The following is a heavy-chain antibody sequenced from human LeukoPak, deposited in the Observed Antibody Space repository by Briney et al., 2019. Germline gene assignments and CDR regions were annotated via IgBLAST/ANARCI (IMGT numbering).Heavy chain of an antibody. Sequence: PSETLSLTCTVSGGSISSYYWSWIRQPPGKGLGWIGYIYYSGSTNYNPSLKSRVTISVDTSKNQFSLKLSSVTAADTAVYYCARRGPYGVASYFDYWGQGTLVTVSS. CDR3: ARRGPYGVASYFDY. CDR1: GGSISSYY. V-gene: IGHV4-59*08. D-gene: IGHD3-3*01. J-gene: IGHJ4*02. CDR2: IYYSGST.